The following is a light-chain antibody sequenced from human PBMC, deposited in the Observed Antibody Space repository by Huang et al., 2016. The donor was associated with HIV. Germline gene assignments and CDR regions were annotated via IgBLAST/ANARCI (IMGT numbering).Light chain of an antibody. J-gene: IGKJ1*01. Sequence: ELVMTQSPATLSVSPGEGATLSCRASQPVNSNLAWYQPRPGQAPRLLIYGASTRATGIPARFSGSGSATEFTLTISSLQSEDFAVYYCQQYNNWPRTVGQGTKVEIK. V-gene: IGKV3D-15*01. CDR2: GAS. CDR1: QPVNSN. CDR3: QQYNNWPRT.